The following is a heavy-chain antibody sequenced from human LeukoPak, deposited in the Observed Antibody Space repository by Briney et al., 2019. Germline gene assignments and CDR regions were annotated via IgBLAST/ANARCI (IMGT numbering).Heavy chain of an antibody. V-gene: IGHV4-39*01. D-gene: IGHD2-2*01. J-gene: IGHJ3*02. Sequence: PSETLSLTCTVSGGSISSSSYYWGWIRQPPGKGLEWIGSIYYSGSTYYNPSLKSRVTISVDTSKHQFSLKLSSVTAADTAVYYCARYCSSTSCYAGPYDAFDIWGQGTMVTVSS. CDR2: IYYSGST. CDR1: GGSISSSSYY. CDR3: ARYCSSTSCYAGPYDAFDI.